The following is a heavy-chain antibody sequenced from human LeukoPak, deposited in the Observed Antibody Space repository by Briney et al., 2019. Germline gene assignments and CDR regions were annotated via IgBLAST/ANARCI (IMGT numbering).Heavy chain of an antibody. Sequence: GGSLRLSCAASGFTVSINYMSCVRQAPGKGLEGVSVIYSGGSTYSADSVKGRFTISRDNSKNTLYLQMNSLRAEDTAVYYCARGMATISPFDYWGQGTLVTVSS. CDR2: IYSGGST. V-gene: IGHV3-53*01. D-gene: IGHD5-24*01. CDR3: ARGMATISPFDY. CDR1: GFTVSINY. J-gene: IGHJ4*02.